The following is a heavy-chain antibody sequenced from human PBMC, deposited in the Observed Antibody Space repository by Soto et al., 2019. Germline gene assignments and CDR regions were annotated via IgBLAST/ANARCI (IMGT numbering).Heavy chain of an antibody. CDR3: ARRALGGYDRGAYLDY. CDR1: VGSVSGDY. D-gene: IGHD3-22*01. Sequence: SESLSLSCAVYVGSVSGDYGSWIRQPPGKGLEWIGEINHSGRTNYNPSLKRRVTISVDTSKNQFSLKLSSVTAAETAVYYCARRALGGYDRGAYLDYWGRGTLVTVSS. CDR2: INHSGRT. J-gene: IGHJ4*02. V-gene: IGHV4-34*01.